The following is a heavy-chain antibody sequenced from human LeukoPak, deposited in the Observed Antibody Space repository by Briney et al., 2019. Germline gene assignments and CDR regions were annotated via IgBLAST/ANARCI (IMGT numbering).Heavy chain of an antibody. V-gene: IGHV4-59*11. CDR1: GVSISSHY. CDR2: IYYSGST. D-gene: IGHD1-26*01. J-gene: IGHJ4*02. CDR3: AIRPYSGSYYNY. Sequence: SETLSLTCTVSGVSISSHYWSWIRQPPGKGLEWIGYIYYSGSTNYNPSLKSRVTISVDTSKNQFSLKLSSVTAADTAVYYCAIRPYSGSYYNYWGQGTLVTVSS.